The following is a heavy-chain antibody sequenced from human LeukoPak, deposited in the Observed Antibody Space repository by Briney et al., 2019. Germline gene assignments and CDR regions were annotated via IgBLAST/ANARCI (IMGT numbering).Heavy chain of an antibody. V-gene: IGHV3-30*04. CDR3: ARDKWAFDI. CDR1: GFTFSTYA. D-gene: IGHD1-26*01. Sequence: PGGSLRLSCAASGFTFSTYAMNWVRQAPGKGLEWVAVISYDGRQNYYADSVKGRFTISRDNAKNSLYLQMNSLRAEDTAVYYCARDKWAFDIWGQGTMVTVSS. CDR2: ISYDGRQN. J-gene: IGHJ3*02.